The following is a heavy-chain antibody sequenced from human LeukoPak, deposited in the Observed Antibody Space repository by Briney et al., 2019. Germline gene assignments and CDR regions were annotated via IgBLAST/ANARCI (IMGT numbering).Heavy chain of an antibody. D-gene: IGHD2-21*01. CDR3: ARVRGDPFPNPDAFDI. CDR2: ISAYNGNT. Sequence: GASVKVSCKASGYTFTSYGISWVRQAPGQGLEWMGWISAYNGNTNYAQKLQGRVTMTTDTSTSTAYMELRSLRSDDTAVYYCARVRGDPFPNPDAFDIWGQGTMVTVSS. CDR1: GYTFTSYG. V-gene: IGHV1-18*01. J-gene: IGHJ3*02.